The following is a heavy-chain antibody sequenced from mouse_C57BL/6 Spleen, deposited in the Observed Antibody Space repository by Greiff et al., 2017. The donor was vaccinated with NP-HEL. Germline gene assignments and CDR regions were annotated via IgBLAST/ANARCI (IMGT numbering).Heavy chain of an antibody. CDR3: ARSEIYYDYFFY. CDR1: GYTFTSYW. J-gene: IGHJ3*01. CDR2: INPSNGGT. D-gene: IGHD2-4*01. Sequence: QVQLQQPGTELVKPGASVKLSCKASGYTFTSYWMHWVKQRPGQGLEWIGNINPSNGGTNYNEKFQSKATLTVDKSSSTAYMQLSSLTSEDSAVYYCARSEIYYDYFFYWGQGTLVTVSA. V-gene: IGHV1-53*01.